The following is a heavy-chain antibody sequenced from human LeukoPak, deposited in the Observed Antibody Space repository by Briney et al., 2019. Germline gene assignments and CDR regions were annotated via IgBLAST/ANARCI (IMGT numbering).Heavy chain of an antibody. CDR1: GFTFSNAW. J-gene: IGHJ3*02. CDR3: TTGGCSSTSCPEGAFDI. CDR2: IKSKTDGGTT. D-gene: IGHD2-2*01. Sequence: GGSLRLSCAASGFTFSNAWMSWVRQAPGKGLEWVGRIKSKTDGGTTDYAAPVKGRFTISRDDSKNTLYLQMNSLKTEDTAVYYCTTGGCSSTSCPEGAFDIWGQGTMVTVSS. V-gene: IGHV3-15*01.